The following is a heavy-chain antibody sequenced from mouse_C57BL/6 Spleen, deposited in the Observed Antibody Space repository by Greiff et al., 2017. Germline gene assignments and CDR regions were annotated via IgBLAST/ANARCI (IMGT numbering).Heavy chain of an antibody. V-gene: IGHV1-82*01. D-gene: IGHD1-1*01. CDR2: IYPGDGDT. J-gene: IGHJ1*03. CDR1: GYAFSSSW. Sequence: QVQLQQSGPELVKPGASVKISCKASGYAFSSSWMNWVKQRPGKGLEWIGRIYPGDGDTNYNGKFKGKATLTADKSSSTAYMQLSSLTSEDSAVYFCARWGTTVVGSYWYFDVWGTGTTVTVSS. CDR3: ARWGTTVVGSYWYFDV.